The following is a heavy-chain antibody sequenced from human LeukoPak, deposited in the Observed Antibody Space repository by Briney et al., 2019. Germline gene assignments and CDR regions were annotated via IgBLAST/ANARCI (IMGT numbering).Heavy chain of an antibody. Sequence: PGGSLRLSCAASGFTVSSNYMSWVRQAPGKGLEWVSVIYSGGSTYYADSVKGRFTISRDNSKNTLYLQMNSLRAEDTAVYYCANAANYYYGMDVWGQGTTVTVSS. V-gene: IGHV3-53*01. CDR1: GFTVSSNY. CDR2: IYSGGST. D-gene: IGHD2-15*01. J-gene: IGHJ6*02. CDR3: ANAANYYYGMDV.